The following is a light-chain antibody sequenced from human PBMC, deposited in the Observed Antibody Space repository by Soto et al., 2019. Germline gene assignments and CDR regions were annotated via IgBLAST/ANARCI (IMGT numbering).Light chain of an antibody. J-gene: IGKJ1*01. CDR1: QSISSW. CDR2: KAS. V-gene: IGKV1-5*03. CDR3: QHYNSYSEA. Sequence: IKMTQSPSTLSATIGDRVTITCRASQSISSWLAWYQQKPGKAPKLLIYKASTLKSGVPSRFSGSGSGTEFTLTISSLQPDDFATYYCQHYNSYSEAFCQG.